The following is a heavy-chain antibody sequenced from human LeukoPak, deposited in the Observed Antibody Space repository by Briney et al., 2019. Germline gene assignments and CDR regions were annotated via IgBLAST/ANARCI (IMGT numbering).Heavy chain of an antibody. D-gene: IGHD6-19*01. CDR1: GFTFNTYA. V-gene: IGHV3-23*01. J-gene: IGHJ4*02. CDR3: AKPSSGWYLLDY. CDR2: ISGSGGGT. Sequence: PGGSLRLSCAASGFTFNTYAMSWVRQAPGKGLEWVSAISGSGGGTDYSDSVKGRFTISRDNSKNTLYLQMNSLRAEDTAVYYCAKPSSGWYLLDYWGQGTLVTVSS.